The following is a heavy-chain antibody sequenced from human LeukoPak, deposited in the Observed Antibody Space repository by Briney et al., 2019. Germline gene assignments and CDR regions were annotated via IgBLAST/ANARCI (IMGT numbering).Heavy chain of an antibody. CDR2: ISSSSSYI. V-gene: IGHV3-21*01. CDR1: GFTFSSYS. D-gene: IGHD5-18*01. CDR3: ARAPTMVTTYYFDY. J-gene: IGHJ4*02. Sequence: GGSLRLSCAASGFTFSSYSMNWVRQAPGKGLEWVSSISSSSSYIYYADSVKGRFTISRDNAKNSLYLQMNSLRAEDTAVYYCARAPTMVTTYYFDYWGQGTLVTVSS.